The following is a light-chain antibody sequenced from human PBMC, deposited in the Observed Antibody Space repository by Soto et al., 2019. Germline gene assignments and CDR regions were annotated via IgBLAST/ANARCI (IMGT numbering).Light chain of an antibody. CDR1: QSVSSSY. V-gene: IGKV3-20*01. CDR2: GAS. J-gene: IGKJ5*01. CDR3: QHYVTSSIT. Sequence: ILFIQVSRTLALSPGGRATPSCRASQSVSSSYLAWYQQKPGQAPRLLIYGASSRATGIPDRFSGSGSGTDFTLTISRLEPEDFAVYYCQHYVTSSITFGQGTRLEIK.